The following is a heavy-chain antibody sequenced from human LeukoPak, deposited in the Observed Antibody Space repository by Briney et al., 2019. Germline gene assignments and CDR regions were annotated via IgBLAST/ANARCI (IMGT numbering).Heavy chain of an antibody. CDR2: INPNSGGT. J-gene: IGHJ5*02. Sequence: ASVKVSCKASGYTLTGYYMHWVRQAPGQGLEWMGWINPNSGGTNYAQKFQGRVTMTRDTSISTAYMELSRLRSDDTAVYYCARDRTGGYYGWFDPWGQGTLVTVSS. D-gene: IGHD3-10*01. CDR3: ARDRTGGYYGWFDP. CDR1: GYTLTGYY. V-gene: IGHV1-2*02.